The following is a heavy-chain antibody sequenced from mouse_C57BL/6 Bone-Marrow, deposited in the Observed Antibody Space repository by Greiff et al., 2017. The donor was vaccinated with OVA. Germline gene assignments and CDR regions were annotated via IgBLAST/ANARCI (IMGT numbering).Heavy chain of an antibody. V-gene: IGHV14-3*01. J-gene: IGHJ1*03. D-gene: IGHD1-1*01. CDR2: IDPANGNT. CDR1: GFNIKNTY. Sequence: EVQLQESVAELVRPGASVKLSCTASGFNIKNTYMHWVKQRPEQGLEWIGRIDPANGNTKYDPKFQGKATITADTSSNTAYLQLSSLTSEDTAIYYCASGGTTVVAPHWYFDVWGTGTTVTVSS. CDR3: ASGGTTVVAPHWYFDV.